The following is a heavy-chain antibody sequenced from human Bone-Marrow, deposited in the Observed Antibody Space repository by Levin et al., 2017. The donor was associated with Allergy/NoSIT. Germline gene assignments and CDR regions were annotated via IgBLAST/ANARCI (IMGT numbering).Heavy chain of an antibody. CDR1: GFAFNRYF. CDR2: IIDSGVEQ. Sequence: GGSLRLSCAASGFAFNRYFMSWVRQAPGKGLEWVSRIIDSGVEQNYPDSVKGRFTISRDNSKNILYLQMNSLRVEDTAVYYWTNSNWNDRSYFDNWGQGTLVTVSS. CDR3: TNSNWNDRSYFDN. J-gene: IGHJ4*02. V-gene: IGHV3-23*01. D-gene: IGHD1-1*01.